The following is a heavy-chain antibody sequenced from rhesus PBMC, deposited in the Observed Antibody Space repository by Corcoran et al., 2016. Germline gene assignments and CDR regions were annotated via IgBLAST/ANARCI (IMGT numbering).Heavy chain of an antibody. CDR1: GFTFSIYD. V-gene: IGHV3-8*01. D-gene: IGHD5-24*01. Sequence: EVHLVASGGGLVQPGGSLRLSCTGSGFTFSIYDIYWVRQAPGKGLEWVSTVNSGGTGTWYTDSVKGRFSISKENAKNTVYLQMDSLRAEDTAVYYCAKDGGYSFDYWGQGVLVTVSS. CDR3: AKDGGYSFDY. J-gene: IGHJ4*01. CDR2: VNSGGTGT.